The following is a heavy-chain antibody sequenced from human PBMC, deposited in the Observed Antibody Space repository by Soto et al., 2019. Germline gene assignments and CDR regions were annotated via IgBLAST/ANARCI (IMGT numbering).Heavy chain of an antibody. Sequence: PGESLKISCKGSGYSFTSYWIGWVCQMPGKGLEWMGIIYPGDSDTRYSPSFQGQVTISADKSISTAYLQWRSLKASDTAMYYCARPYCGGDCPPHDAFDIGGQVTMVTV. V-gene: IGHV5-51*01. D-gene: IGHD2-21*02. CDR2: IYPGDSDT. CDR1: GYSFTSYW. J-gene: IGHJ3*02. CDR3: ARPYCGGDCPPHDAFDI.